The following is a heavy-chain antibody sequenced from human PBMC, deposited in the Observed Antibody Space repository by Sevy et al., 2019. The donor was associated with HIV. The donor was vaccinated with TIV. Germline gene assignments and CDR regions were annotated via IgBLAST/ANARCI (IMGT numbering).Heavy chain of an antibody. D-gene: IGHD5-12*01. V-gene: IGHV3-43D*04. CDR3: AKDGGWLSTIRGDFDY. Sequence: GGSLRLSCAASGFTFDDYAMHWVRQAPGKGLEWVSLISWDGDTTYYADSVKGRFTISRDNSIDSLYLQINSLRQEDTALYYCAKDGGWLSTIRGDFDYWGQGTLVTVSS. CDR2: ISWDGDTT. J-gene: IGHJ4*02. CDR1: GFTFDDYA.